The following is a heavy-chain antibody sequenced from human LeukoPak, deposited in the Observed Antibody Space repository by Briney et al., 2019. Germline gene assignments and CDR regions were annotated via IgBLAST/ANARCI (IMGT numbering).Heavy chain of an antibody. V-gene: IGHV3-66*01. CDR1: GFTVSSNY. CDR2: IYSGGST. Sequence: GGSLRLSCAASGFTVSSNYMSWVRQAPGKGLEWVSVIYSGGSTYYADSVKGRFTISRDNSKNTLYLQMNSLRAEDTAVYYGARAEGYSYGYLGFDYWGQGTLVTVSS. J-gene: IGHJ4*02. CDR3: ARAEGYSYGYLGFDY. D-gene: IGHD5-18*01.